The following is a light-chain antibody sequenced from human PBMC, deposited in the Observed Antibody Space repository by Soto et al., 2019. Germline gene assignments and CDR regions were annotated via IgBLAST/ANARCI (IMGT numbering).Light chain of an antibody. J-gene: IGKJ1*01. CDR1: QSVLYSPNNRNY. Sequence: DIVMTQSPDSLAVSLGERATINCKSSQSVLYSPNNRNYLAWYQQKPGQPPKLLIYWASTRESGVPDRFSGSGSGTDFTLTVSRLQAEDVAVYYCQQYSSSPRTFGQGTKVEI. CDR2: WAS. CDR3: QQYSSSPRT. V-gene: IGKV4-1*01.